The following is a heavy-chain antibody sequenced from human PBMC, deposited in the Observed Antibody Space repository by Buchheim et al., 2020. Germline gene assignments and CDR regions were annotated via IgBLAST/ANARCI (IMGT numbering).Heavy chain of an antibody. D-gene: IGHD3-10*01. CDR2: ISYDGSNK. Sequence: QVQLVESGGGVVQPGRSLRLSCAASGFTFSSYGMHWVRQAPGKGLEWVAVISYDGSNKYYADSVKGRFTISRDNSKNTLYLQMNSLRAEDTAVYYCANEGSISSLWGQGTL. CDR1: GFTFSSYG. J-gene: IGHJ4*02. V-gene: IGHV3-30*18. CDR3: ANEGSISSL.